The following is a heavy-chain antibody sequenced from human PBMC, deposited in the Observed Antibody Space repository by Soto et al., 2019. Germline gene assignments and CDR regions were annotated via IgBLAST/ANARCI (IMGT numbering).Heavy chain of an antibody. CDR2: IYYSGST. V-gene: IGHV4-30-4*01. D-gene: IGHD3-10*01. CDR1: GGSISSGDYY. CDR3: ARDRMGYGSGSYGRHYYCYYGMDV. Sequence: PSETLSLTCTVSGGSISSGDYYWSWIRQPPGKGLEWIGYIYYSGSTYYNPSLKSRVTISVDTSKNQFSLKLSSVTAADTAVYYCARDRMGYGSGSYGRHYYCYYGMDVWGQGTTVTVSS. J-gene: IGHJ6*02.